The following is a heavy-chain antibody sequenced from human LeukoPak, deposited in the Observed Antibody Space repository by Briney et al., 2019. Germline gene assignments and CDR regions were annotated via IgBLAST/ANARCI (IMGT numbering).Heavy chain of an antibody. J-gene: IGHJ4*02. V-gene: IGHV3-7*01. Sequence: GGSLRLSCAASGFTVSSNYMSWVRQAPGKGLEWVANIKQDGSEKYYVDSVKGRFTISRDNAKNSLYLQMNSLRAEDTAVYYCARFSRGYWGQGTLVTVSS. CDR2: IKQDGSEK. CDR1: GFTVSSNY. CDR3: ARFSRGY.